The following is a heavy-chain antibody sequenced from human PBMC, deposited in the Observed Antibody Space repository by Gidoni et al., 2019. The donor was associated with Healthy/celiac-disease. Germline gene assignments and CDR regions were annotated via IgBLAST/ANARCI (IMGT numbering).Heavy chain of an antibody. CDR1: GYTFPSYG. V-gene: IGHV1-18*01. CDR3: ARDDSGSYYN. J-gene: IGHJ4*02. D-gene: IGHD1-26*01. Sequence: QAQLVQSGPAVKKPGASRKVFSKAPGYTFPSYGISWVRPAPGQGLEWLGWISAYNGNTNYAQKLQGRITMTTDTSTGTAYMELRSLRSDDTAVYYCARDDSGSYYNWGQGTLVTVSS. CDR2: ISAYNGNT.